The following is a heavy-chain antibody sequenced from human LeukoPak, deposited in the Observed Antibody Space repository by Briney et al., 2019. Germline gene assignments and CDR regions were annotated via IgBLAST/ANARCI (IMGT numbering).Heavy chain of an antibody. J-gene: IGHJ6*02. V-gene: IGHV3-48*04. CDR2: ISTTSRTI. CDR1: GFTLSMYN. D-gene: IGHD3-22*01. CDR3: ARDYDFDTSGHYFYYAMDV. Sequence: PGGSLRLSCAASGFTLSMYNMNWVRQAPGKGLEWVSHISTTSRTIDYADSVKGRFTISRDNAQNSLFLQMNSLRAEDTAVYYCARDYDFDTSGHYFYYAMDVWGQGTTVTVSS.